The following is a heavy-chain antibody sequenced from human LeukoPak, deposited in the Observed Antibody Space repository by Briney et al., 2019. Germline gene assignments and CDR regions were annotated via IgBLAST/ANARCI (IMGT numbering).Heavy chain of an antibody. CDR1: GGTLSSYA. J-gene: IGHJ6*03. Sequence: SVKVSCKASGGTLSSYAISWVRQAPGRGLEWMGGIIPIFGTANYAQKFQGRVTITTDESTSTAYMELSSLRSEDTAVYYCARGGDYDFWSGYRRRGYYYYMDVWGKGTTVTVSS. CDR2: IIPIFGTA. CDR3: ARGGDYDFWSGYRRRGYYYYMDV. D-gene: IGHD3-3*01. V-gene: IGHV1-69*05.